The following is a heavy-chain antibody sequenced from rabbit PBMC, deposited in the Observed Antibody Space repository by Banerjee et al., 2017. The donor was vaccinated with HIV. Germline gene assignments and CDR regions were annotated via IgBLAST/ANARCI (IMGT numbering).Heavy chain of an antibody. Sequence: QQQLEESGGGLVQPEGSLTLTCTASGFSFSSNYWMCWVRQAPGKGLEWIASIYGGISGSTYYAGWAKGRFTISKTSSTTVTLQMTSLTAADTATYFCARRYDGAGYGYFNLWGPGTLVTVS. V-gene: IGHV1S45*01. D-gene: IGHD6-1*01. CDR2: IYGGISGST. CDR3: ARRYDGAGYGYFNL. J-gene: IGHJ4*01. CDR1: GFSFSSNYW.